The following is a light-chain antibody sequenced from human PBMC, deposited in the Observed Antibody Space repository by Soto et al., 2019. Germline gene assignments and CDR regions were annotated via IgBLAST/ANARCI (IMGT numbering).Light chain of an antibody. V-gene: IGKV1-39*01. CDR3: QQSYSMPRT. CDR1: QSISFY. CDR2: TAS. Sequence: DIEMTQSPSSLSASVGDRVTITCRASQSISFYLNWYQQKPGKAPKLLIYTASNVQSGVPSRIRGSGYGTEFTLTITSLQPEDFATYYCQQSYSMPRTFGQGTKVDIK. J-gene: IGKJ1*01.